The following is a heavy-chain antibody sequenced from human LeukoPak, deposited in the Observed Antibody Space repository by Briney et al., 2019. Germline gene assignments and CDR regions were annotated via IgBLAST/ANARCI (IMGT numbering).Heavy chain of an antibody. V-gene: IGHV1-2*02. J-gene: IGHJ3*01. Sequence: ASVKVSCKTSGYTFTGYHINWVRQAPGQGLEWVGWIRPNDGATKYAQNLQGRVTMSRDTSISTTYMELSSLTSDDTAIYYCARDDEHPYDIKVLDAYDVWGQGTMVTVSS. CDR3: ARDDEHPYDIKVLDAYDV. CDR1: GYTFTGYH. CDR2: IRPNDGAT. D-gene: IGHD3-22*01.